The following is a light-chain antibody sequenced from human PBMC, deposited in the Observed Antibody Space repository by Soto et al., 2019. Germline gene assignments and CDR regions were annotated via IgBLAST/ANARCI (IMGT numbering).Light chain of an antibody. V-gene: IGKV1-39*01. CDR1: QSIVTY. J-gene: IGKJ5*01. Sequence: DIQMTQSPSSLSASVGDRVTITCRASQSIVTYLNWYLQKPGKAPKLLIYAASNLQSGVPSRFSGSGSGTDFTLTISSLQPEDFAVYYCQQRSNWPITFGQGTRLEIK. CDR3: QQRSNWPIT. CDR2: AAS.